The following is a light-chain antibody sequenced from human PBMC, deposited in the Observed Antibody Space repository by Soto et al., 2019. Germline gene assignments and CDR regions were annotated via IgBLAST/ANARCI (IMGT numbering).Light chain of an antibody. J-gene: IGKJ4*01. V-gene: IGKV3D-15*01. CDR2: DIF. CDR3: QQYNSWPLT. CDR1: QSVSSD. Sequence: EIVMTQSPATLSVSPGEIATLSCSASQSVSSDLAWYQQKPGQAPRLVIYDIFTRATGVPTRTSGSGSGTEFTLTISSLQSEDFAVYYCQQYNSWPLTFGGGTKVDIK.